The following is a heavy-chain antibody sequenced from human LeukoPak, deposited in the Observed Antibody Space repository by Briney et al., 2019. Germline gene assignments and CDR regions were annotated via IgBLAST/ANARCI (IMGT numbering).Heavy chain of an antibody. CDR3: ARGPPRYYYSYYMDV. CDR2: IIPIFGTA. Sequence: SVTVSCKASGGTFSSYAISWVRQAPGQGLEWMGGIIPIFGTANYAQKFQGRVTITTDESTSTAYMELSSLRSEDTAVYYCARGPPRYYYSYYMDVWGKGTTVTVSS. CDR1: GGTFSSYA. V-gene: IGHV1-69*05. J-gene: IGHJ6*03.